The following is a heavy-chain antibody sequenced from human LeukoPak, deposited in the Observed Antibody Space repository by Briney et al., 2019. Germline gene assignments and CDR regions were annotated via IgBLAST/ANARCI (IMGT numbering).Heavy chain of an antibody. CDR3: ARDDYSSGFDP. J-gene: IGHJ5*02. D-gene: IGHD6-25*01. V-gene: IGHV4-34*01. CDR2: INHSGST. CDR1: GGSFSGYY. Sequence: SETLSLTCAVYGGSFSGYYWSWIRQPPGKGLEWIGEINHSGSTNYNPSLKSRVTISVDTSKNQFSLKLSSVTAADTAVYHCARDDYSSGFDPWGQGTLVTVSS.